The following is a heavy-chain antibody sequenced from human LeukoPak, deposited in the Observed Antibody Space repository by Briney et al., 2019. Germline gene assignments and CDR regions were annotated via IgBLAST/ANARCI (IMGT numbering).Heavy chain of an antibody. D-gene: IGHD3-10*01. V-gene: IGHV3-20*04. CDR3: ARDFYGSGSSLDAFDI. Sequence: GGSLRLSCAASAFTFSSYGMSWVRQAPGRGLEWVSGINWNGGSTGYADSVKGRFTISRDNAKNSLYLQMNSLRAEDTALYYCARDFYGSGSSLDAFDIWGQGTMVTVSS. CDR2: INWNGGST. J-gene: IGHJ3*02. CDR1: AFTFSSYG.